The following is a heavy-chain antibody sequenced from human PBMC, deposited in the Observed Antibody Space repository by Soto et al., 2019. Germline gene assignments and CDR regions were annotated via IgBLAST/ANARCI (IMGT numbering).Heavy chain of an antibody. CDR2: ISSSSSYI. CDR3: ARGKKDYGDYHFDY. V-gene: IGHV3-21*01. D-gene: IGHD4-17*01. CDR1: GFTFSSYS. Sequence: GGSLRLSCAASGFTFSSYSMNWVRQAPGKGLEWVSSISSSSSYIYYADSVKGRFTISRDNAKNSLYLQMNSLRAEDTAVYYCARGKKDYGDYHFDYWGQGTLVTVSS. J-gene: IGHJ4*02.